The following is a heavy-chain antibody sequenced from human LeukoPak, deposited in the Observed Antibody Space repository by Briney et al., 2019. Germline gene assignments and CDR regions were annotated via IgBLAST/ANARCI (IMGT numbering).Heavy chain of an antibody. D-gene: IGHD3-22*01. CDR1: GGTFSSYA. V-gene: IGHV1-69*13. CDR2: IIPIFGTA. Sequence: GASVKVSCKASGGTFSSYAISWVRQAPGQGLEWMGGIIPIFGTANYAQKFQGRVTITADESTSTAYMELSSLRSEDTAVYYCARDSPSRLYYYDSSGENWYFDLWGRGTLVTVSS. J-gene: IGHJ2*01. CDR3: ARDSPSRLYYYDSSGENWYFDL.